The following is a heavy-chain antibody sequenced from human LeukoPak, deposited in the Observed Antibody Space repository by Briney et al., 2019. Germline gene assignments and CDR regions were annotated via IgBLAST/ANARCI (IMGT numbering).Heavy chain of an antibody. Sequence: GGSLRLSCAASGFTFGSYSMNWVRQAPGKGLEWVSSISSSSSYIYYADSVKGRFTISRDNAKNSLYLQMNSLRAEDTAVYYCARDGDVDTAMVSSYFDYWGQGTLVAVSS. CDR3: ARDGDVDTAMVSSYFDY. CDR2: ISSSSSYI. J-gene: IGHJ4*02. D-gene: IGHD5-18*01. V-gene: IGHV3-21*01. CDR1: GFTFGSYS.